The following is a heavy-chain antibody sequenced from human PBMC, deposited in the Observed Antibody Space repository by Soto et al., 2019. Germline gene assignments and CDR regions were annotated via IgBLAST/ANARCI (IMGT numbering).Heavy chain of an antibody. V-gene: IGHV4-34*01. Sequence: SETLSLTCAVYGGSFSGYYWSWIRQPPGKGLEWIGETNHSGSTNYNPSLKSRVTISVDTSKNQFSLKLSSVTAADTAVYYCARKDYYGSGSKPARFDYWGQGTLVTVSS. J-gene: IGHJ4*02. CDR2: TNHSGST. D-gene: IGHD3-10*01. CDR3: ARKDYYGSGSKPARFDY. CDR1: GGSFSGYY.